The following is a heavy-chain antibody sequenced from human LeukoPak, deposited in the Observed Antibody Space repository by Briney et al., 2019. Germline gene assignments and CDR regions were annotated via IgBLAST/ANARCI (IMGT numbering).Heavy chain of an antibody. D-gene: IGHD4-11*01. J-gene: IGHJ4*02. Sequence: PGGSLRLSCAASGFTFTTYWMGWVRQAPGKGPEWVANINQVGSSKYFVDSVKGRFTISRDNSKSTTYLQMNSLRPEDTAVYYCAKAVTTEGRNFDYWGQGTLVTVSS. CDR2: INQVGSSK. CDR3: AKAVTTEGRNFDY. V-gene: IGHV3-7*01. CDR1: GFTFTTYW.